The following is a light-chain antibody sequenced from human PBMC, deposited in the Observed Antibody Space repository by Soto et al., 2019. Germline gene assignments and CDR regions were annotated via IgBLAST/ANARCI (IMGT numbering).Light chain of an antibody. V-gene: IGLV2-14*01. CDR2: DVS. J-gene: IGLJ1*01. CDR1: SSDVGGYNY. CDR3: SSYTSSSTLPGV. Sequence: QSVLTQPASVSGSPGQSITISCTGTSSDVGGYNYVSWYQQHPGKAPKLMIYDVSNRPSGVSNRFSGSKSGNTASLTISGLQAEDEADYYCSSYTSSSTLPGVFGTGTKVTV.